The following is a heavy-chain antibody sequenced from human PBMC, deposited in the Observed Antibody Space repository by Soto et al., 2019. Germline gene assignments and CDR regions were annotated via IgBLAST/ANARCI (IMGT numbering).Heavy chain of an antibody. V-gene: IGHV3-23*01. CDR1: GFTFSSYA. Sequence: PGGSLRLSCAASGFTFSSYAMSWVRQAPGKGLEWVSAISGSGGSTYYADSVKGRFAISRDNSKNTLYLQMNSLRAEDTAVYYCAKGRSSSGYYFDYWGQGTLVTVSS. CDR2: ISGSGGST. D-gene: IGHD6-6*01. J-gene: IGHJ4*02. CDR3: AKGRSSSGYYFDY.